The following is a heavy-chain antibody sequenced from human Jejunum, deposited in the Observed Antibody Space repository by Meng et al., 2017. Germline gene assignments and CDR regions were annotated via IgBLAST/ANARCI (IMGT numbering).Heavy chain of an antibody. CDR2: VYYSGHT. Sequence: VRLQESGPGLVRPSETLSLPCTVSGDSVSSDNYYWSWIRQPPGKGLEWIGYVYYSGHTDCNPSLKSRLSISIDTSKNHFSLKLSSVTAADTAVYYCARTPLYSGSYYFDPWGQGALVTVSS. D-gene: IGHD1-26*01. CDR1: GDSVSSDNYY. J-gene: IGHJ4*02. V-gene: IGHV4-61*03. CDR3: ARTPLYSGSYYFDP.